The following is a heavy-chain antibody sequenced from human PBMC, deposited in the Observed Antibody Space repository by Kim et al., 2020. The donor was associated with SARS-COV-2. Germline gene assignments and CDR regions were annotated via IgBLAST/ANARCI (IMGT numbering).Heavy chain of an antibody. CDR1: GFTFSSYW. Sequence: GGSLRLSCAASGFTFSSYWMTWVRQAPGKGLEWVANLKQDGNEEYYVDSVKGRFTISRDNAKNSLYLQMNSLRVEDTAGYYWAKMGDHAFMDDWGQGTTV. CDR3: AKMGDHAFMDD. J-gene: IGHJ6*02. D-gene: IGHD2-21*02. V-gene: IGHV3-7*01. CDR2: LKQDGNEE.